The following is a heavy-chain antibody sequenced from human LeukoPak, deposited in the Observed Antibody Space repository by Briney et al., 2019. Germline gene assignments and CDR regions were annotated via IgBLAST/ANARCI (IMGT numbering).Heavy chain of an antibody. CDR2: ISWNSGNI. CDR1: GFTVSSNY. J-gene: IGHJ4*02. Sequence: GGSLRLSCAASGFTVSSNYMSWVRQAPGKGLEWVSSISWNSGNIGYADSVKGRFTISRDNAKNSLYLQMNSLRTEDTALYYCAKDRADYGDYIGYFDYWGQGTLVTASS. D-gene: IGHD4-17*01. CDR3: AKDRADYGDYIGYFDY. V-gene: IGHV3-9*01.